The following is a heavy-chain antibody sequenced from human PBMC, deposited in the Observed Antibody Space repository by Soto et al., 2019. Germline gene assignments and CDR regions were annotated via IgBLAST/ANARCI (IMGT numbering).Heavy chain of an antibody. V-gene: IGHV1-46*03. D-gene: IGHD6-13*01. CDR1: GYSFTNYY. J-gene: IGHJ4*02. CDR2: IHTNGGGT. CDR3: TRTISSSKGGFDL. Sequence: QVQLVQSGAEVKKPGASVKVSCKASGYSFTNYYIHWVRQAHGQGLEYMGVIHTNGGGTSYAKKFKGRVTMNSETSTRKVYMALVSLRSDDRAVYYCTRTISSSKGGFDLWGQGTLVTVSS.